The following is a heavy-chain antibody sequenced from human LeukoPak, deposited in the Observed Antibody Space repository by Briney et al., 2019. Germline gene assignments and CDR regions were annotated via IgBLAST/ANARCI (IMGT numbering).Heavy chain of an antibody. V-gene: IGHV3-74*03. CDR1: GFTFSTYW. J-gene: IGHJ4*02. CDR2: INDDGSDP. CDR3: SRDLYGSGSSIIDY. Sequence: GGSLRLSCAASGFTFSTYWMHWVRQAPGKGIIFISRINDDGSDPMYADSVKGRFTISRDNAKNSLYLQMNSLRAEDTAVYYCSRDLYGSGSSIIDYWGQGTLVTVSS. D-gene: IGHD3-10*01.